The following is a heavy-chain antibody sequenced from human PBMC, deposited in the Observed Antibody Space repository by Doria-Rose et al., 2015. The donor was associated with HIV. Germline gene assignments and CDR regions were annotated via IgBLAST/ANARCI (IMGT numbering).Heavy chain of an antibody. CDR3: ARIKSSRWYHKYYFDF. CDR1: GVSLSSPGMG. CDR2: ISSDDVR. V-gene: IGHV2-26*01. D-gene: IGHD6-13*01. Sequence: QVTLKESGPVLVKPTETLTLTCTVSGVSLSSPGMGVSWIRQPPGKALEWLANISSDDVRSYQTSLKSRLNISRGTSKSQVVLTMTDMDPVNTATYYCARIKSSRWYHKYYFDFWGQGTLVIVSA. J-gene: IGHJ4*02.